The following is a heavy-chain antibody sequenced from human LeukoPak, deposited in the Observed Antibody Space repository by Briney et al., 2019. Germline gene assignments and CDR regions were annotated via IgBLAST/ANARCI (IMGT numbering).Heavy chain of an antibody. Sequence: ASVKVSCKASGYSFTGYYIHWVRQAPGQGLGWMGWINPNSGGTNYAQNFQGRVTMTRDTSITTAYMELSRLRSDDTAVYSCATGYYNSGLRYWGQGTLVTVSS. V-gene: IGHV1-2*02. CDR2: INPNSGGT. J-gene: IGHJ4*02. CDR3: ATGYYNSGLRY. D-gene: IGHD3-22*01. CDR1: GYSFTGYY.